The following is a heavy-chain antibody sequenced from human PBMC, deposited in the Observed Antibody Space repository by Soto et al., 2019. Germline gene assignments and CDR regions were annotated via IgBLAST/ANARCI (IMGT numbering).Heavy chain of an antibody. CDR3: ARDAEFQLVRYTGFDP. D-gene: IGHD6-13*01. Sequence: PGGSLRLSCAASGFTFSSFHMNWVRQAPGRGLEWVAYITSSSDTIYYSDSVKGRFTISRDNGKNSLFLQMNSLRDEDTAVYYYARDAEFQLVRYTGFDPWGKGPLVTVSS. CDR1: GFTFSSFH. J-gene: IGHJ5*02. CDR2: ITSSSDTI. V-gene: IGHV3-48*02.